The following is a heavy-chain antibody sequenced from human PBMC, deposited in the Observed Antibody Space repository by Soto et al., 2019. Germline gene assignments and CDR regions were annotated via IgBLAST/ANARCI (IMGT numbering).Heavy chain of an antibody. Sequence: GGSLRLSCAASGFPFSDSYMAWIRQAPGKGLEGIATISSTGSTPYYADSVKGRFTISRDNAQNSLYLEMNNLRAEDTAVYYCARGQQLVDNWLHPWGQGSLVT. CDR1: GFPFSDSY. CDR3: ARGQQLVDNWLHP. J-gene: IGHJ5*02. D-gene: IGHD6-6*01. CDR2: ISSTGSTP. V-gene: IGHV3-11*01.